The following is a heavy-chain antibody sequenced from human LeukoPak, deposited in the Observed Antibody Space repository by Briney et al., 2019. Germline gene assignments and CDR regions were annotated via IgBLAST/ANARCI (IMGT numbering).Heavy chain of an antibody. Sequence: GGSLRLSCAASGFTFSSYAMHWVRQAPGKGLEWVAVISYDGSNKYYADSVKGRFTISRDNSKNTLYLQMNSLRAEDTAVYYCARYIKDYYDSSGYYYSAFDIWGQGTMVTVSS. D-gene: IGHD3-22*01. V-gene: IGHV3-30*14. CDR2: ISYDGSNK. J-gene: IGHJ3*02. CDR3: ARYIKDYYDSSGYYYSAFDI. CDR1: GFTFSSYA.